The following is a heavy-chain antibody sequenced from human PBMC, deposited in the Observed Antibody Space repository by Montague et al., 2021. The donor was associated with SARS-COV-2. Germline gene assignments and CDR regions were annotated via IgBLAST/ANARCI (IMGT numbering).Heavy chain of an antibody. CDR2: INEDGSEK. V-gene: IGHV3-7*01. Sequence: SLRLSCAASGVTFDYYWMSWVRQAPGKGLEWVANINEDGSEKYYADSVRGRFSISRDNTKNSLYLQMNSLRVEDTAVYYCARDRAAADSWGHGTLVIVSS. CDR1: GVTFDYYW. D-gene: IGHD6-13*01. CDR3: ARDRAAADS. J-gene: IGHJ5*01.